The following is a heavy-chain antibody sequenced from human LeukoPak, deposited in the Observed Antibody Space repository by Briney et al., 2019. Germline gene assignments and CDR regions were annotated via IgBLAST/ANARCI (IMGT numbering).Heavy chain of an antibody. Sequence: GGSLRLSCAASGFTVSSNYMSWVRQAPGKGLEWVSVIYSGGSTYYADSVRGRFTISRDNSRNTLYLQMNSLRTEDTAVYYCAREGLVTVGGDFDYWGQGTLVTVSS. J-gene: IGHJ4*02. CDR3: AREGLVTVGGDFDY. V-gene: IGHV3-66*02. D-gene: IGHD6-19*01. CDR2: IYSGGST. CDR1: GFTVSSNY.